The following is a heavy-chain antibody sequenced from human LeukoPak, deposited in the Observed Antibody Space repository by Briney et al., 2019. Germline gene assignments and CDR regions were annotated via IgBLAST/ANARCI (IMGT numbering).Heavy chain of an antibody. CDR2: IYHNGNT. D-gene: IGHD2-21*02. Sequence: SETLSLTCAVSGDSISSGHWWSWVRQPPGKGLEWVGEIYHNGNTNYNPSLKSRVTTSGDKSKNQFSLNLTSVTAADPAVYYCARGPSPYCGGDCYSHAFDFWGQGTMVTVSS. V-gene: IGHV4-4*02. CDR1: GDSISSGHW. CDR3: ARGPSPYCGGDCYSHAFDF. J-gene: IGHJ3*01.